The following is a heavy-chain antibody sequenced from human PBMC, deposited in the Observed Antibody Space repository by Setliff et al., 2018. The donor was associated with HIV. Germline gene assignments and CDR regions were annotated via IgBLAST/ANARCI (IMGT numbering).Heavy chain of an antibody. Sequence: GASVKVSCKASGYTFINYHITWVRQAPGQGLEWVGSISASGINTNYTQGRVIMTTQRSTSTAYMELRSLRSDDTAVYYCARDRPGMDCTTTSCYAPFDYWGQGTLVTVSS. V-gene: IGHV1-18*01. D-gene: IGHD2-2*01. CDR1: GYTFINYH. CDR3: ARDRPGMDCTTTSCYAPFDY. J-gene: IGHJ4*02. CDR2: ISASGINT.